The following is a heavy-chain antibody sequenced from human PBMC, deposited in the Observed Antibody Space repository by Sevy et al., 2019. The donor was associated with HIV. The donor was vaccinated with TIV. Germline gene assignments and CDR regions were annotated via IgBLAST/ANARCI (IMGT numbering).Heavy chain of an antibody. Sequence: ASVKVSCKASGYTFTSYAMNWVRQAPGQGLEWMGWINTNTGNPTYAQGFTGRFVFSLDTSVSTAYLQISSLKAEDTAVYYCAREIAAAGRVGEIDYWGQGTLVTVSS. CDR2: INTNTGNP. CDR1: GYTFTSYA. CDR3: AREIAAAGRVGEIDY. J-gene: IGHJ4*02. D-gene: IGHD6-13*01. V-gene: IGHV7-4-1*02.